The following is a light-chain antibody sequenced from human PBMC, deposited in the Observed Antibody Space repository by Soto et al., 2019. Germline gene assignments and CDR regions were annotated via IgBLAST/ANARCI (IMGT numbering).Light chain of an antibody. J-gene: IGKJ1*01. CDR1: QTVRSW. CDR3: QQYSDYST. Sequence: DIQMTQSPSLLSASVGDTVTITCRAGQTVRSWLAWYQQKIGGAPKLLIYDVSTLESGVPSRFSGSGSGTEFTLTISNLQHDDFGTYYCQQYSDYSTFGQGTRLEIK. V-gene: IGKV1-5*01. CDR2: DVS.